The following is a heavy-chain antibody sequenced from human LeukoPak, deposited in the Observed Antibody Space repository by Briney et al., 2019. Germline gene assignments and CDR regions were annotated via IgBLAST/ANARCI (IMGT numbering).Heavy chain of an antibody. CDR1: GFTFSSYA. J-gene: IGHJ4*02. CDR2: IRGSGDST. D-gene: IGHD3-3*01. CDR3: ARDRSGAFSADY. Sequence: GGSLRLSCAASGFTFSSYAMTWVRQAPGKGLEWVSSIRGSGDSTYCADSVKGRFTISRDNSKNTLHLLMNSLRGDDTGVYYCARDRSGAFSADYWGQGTLVTVSS. V-gene: IGHV3-23*01.